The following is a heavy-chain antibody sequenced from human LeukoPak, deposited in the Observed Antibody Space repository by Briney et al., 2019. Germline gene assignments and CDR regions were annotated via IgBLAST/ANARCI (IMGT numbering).Heavy chain of an antibody. Sequence: SETLSLTCTVSGGSVSSGSYYWSWIRQPPGKGLEWIGYISYSGSTNYNPSLKSRVTISADTSKIQLSLKLSSVTAADTAVYYCARGVIQLWLYYYYYGMDVWGQGTTVTVSS. CDR3: ARGVIQLWLYYYYYGMDV. CDR1: GGSVSSGSYY. V-gene: IGHV4-61*01. D-gene: IGHD5-18*01. J-gene: IGHJ6*02. CDR2: ISYSGST.